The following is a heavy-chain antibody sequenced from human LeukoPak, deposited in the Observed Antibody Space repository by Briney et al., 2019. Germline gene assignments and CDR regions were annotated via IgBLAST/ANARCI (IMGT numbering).Heavy chain of an antibody. CDR3: AKAWAAAGTFAS. CDR2: IIGSGGDT. CDR1: GFTFSSYA. V-gene: IGHV3-23*01. J-gene: IGHJ4*02. Sequence: GGSLRLSCAASGFTFSSYAMSWVGQAQGKGLGWVSTIIGSGGDTYYADSVKGWFTISRDTSKNTLYPQMKSLRAEDTAVYYCAKAWAAAGTFASWGQGTLVTVSS. D-gene: IGHD6-13*01.